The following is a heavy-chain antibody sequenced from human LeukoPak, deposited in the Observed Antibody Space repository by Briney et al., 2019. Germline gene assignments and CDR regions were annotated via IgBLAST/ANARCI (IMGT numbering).Heavy chain of an antibody. CDR3: ATPTSGSYRPPLEAYYYYYGMDV. V-gene: IGHV1-69*13. J-gene: IGHJ6*04. CDR1: GGTFSSYA. CDR2: IIPIFGTA. Sequence: SVKVSCGASGGTFSSYAISWVRQAPGQGLEWMGGIIPIFGTANYAQKFQGRVTITADESTSTAYMELSSLRSEDTAVYYCATPTSGSYRPPLEAYYYYYGMDVRGKGTTVTVSS. D-gene: IGHD3-10*01.